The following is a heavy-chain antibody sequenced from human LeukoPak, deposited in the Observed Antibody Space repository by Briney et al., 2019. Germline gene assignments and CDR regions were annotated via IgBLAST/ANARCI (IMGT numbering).Heavy chain of an antibody. D-gene: IGHD1-26*01. CDR1: GFTFSSYG. CDR3: AKLSGSYTGPFDY. J-gene: IGHJ4*02. CDR2: ISYDGSNK. Sequence: GGSLRLSCAASGFTFSSYGMHGVRQAPGKGLEWVAVISYDGSNKYYADSVKGRFTISRDNSKNTLYLQMNSLRAEDTAVYYCAKLSGSYTGPFDYWGQGTLVTVSS. V-gene: IGHV3-30*18.